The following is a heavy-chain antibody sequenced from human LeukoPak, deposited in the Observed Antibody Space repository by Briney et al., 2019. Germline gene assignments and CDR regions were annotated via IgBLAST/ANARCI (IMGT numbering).Heavy chain of an antibody. V-gene: IGHV3-48*03. CDR3: AELGITMIGGV. CDR1: GFTFSSYE. Sequence: PGGSLRLSCAAAGFTFSSYEMNWVRQAPGKWLEWVSYISSSGSTIYYADSVKGRFTISRDNAKNSLYLQMNSLRAEDTAVYYCAELGITMIGGVWGKGPTVTISS. CDR2: ISSSGSTI. J-gene: IGHJ6*04. D-gene: IGHD3-10*02.